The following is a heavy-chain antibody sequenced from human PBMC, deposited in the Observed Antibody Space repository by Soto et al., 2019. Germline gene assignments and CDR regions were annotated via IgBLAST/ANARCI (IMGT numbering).Heavy chain of an antibody. CDR3: AADLHDSSGYYPFDY. V-gene: IGHV1-58*01. J-gene: IGHJ4*02. CDR2: IVVGSGNT. D-gene: IGHD3-22*01. Sequence: SVRVSCKASGFTFTSSAVQWVRQARGQRLEWIGWIVVGSGNTNYAQKFQERVTITRDMSTSTAYMELSSLRSEDTAVYYCAADLHDSSGYYPFDYWGQGTLVTVSS. CDR1: GFTFTSSA.